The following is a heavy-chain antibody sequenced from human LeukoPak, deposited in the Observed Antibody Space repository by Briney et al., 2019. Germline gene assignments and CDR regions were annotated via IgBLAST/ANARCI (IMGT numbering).Heavy chain of an antibody. D-gene: IGHD5-12*01. V-gene: IGHV4-34*01. CDR1: GGSFSGYY. CDR2: INHSGST. J-gene: IGHJ4*02. Sequence: PSETLSLTCAVYGGSFSGYYWSWIRQPPGKGLEWIGEINHSGSTNYNPSLKSRVTISVDASKNQFSLKLSSVTAADTAVYYCARYSGYDYAHHKVFDYWGQGTLVTVSS. CDR3: ARYSGYDYAHHKVFDY.